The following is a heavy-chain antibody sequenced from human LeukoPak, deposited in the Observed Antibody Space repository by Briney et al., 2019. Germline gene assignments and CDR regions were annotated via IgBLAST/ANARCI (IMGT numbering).Heavy chain of an antibody. CDR2: IWYDGNNK. Sequence: GGSLRLSCAASGFTFSAYGMHWVRQAPGKGLEWVAVIWYDGNNKYYADSVKGRFTISRDNSKNTLYLQMNSLRAEDTAVYYCARSFYDILIGYYQYFDYWGQGTLVTVSS. D-gene: IGHD3-9*01. V-gene: IGHV3-33*01. J-gene: IGHJ4*02. CDR1: GFTFSAYG. CDR3: ARSFYDILIGYYQYFDY.